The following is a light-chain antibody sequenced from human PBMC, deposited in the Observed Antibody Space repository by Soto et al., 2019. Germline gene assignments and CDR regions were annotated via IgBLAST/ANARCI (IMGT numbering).Light chain of an antibody. CDR2: DAS. CDR1: QSISSH. J-gene: IGKJ1*01. Sequence: EIVLTQSPATLSLSPGERATLSCRASQSISSHLAWYQQKPGQAPRLLIYDASNRATGIPARFSGSGSGTDFTLTVSSREPEDFAVYYCQHRSNWPRTFGQGTKVEF. V-gene: IGKV3-11*01. CDR3: QHRSNWPRT.